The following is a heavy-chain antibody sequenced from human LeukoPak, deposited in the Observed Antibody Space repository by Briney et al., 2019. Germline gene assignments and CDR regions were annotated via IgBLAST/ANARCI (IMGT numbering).Heavy chain of an antibody. J-gene: IGHJ4*02. CDR2: INHSGST. Sequence: SGTLSLTCTVSGDSTNSLDLWSWVRQPPGKGLEWIGEINHSGSTNYNPSLKSRVTISVDTSKNQFSLKLSSVTAADTAVYYCASLTYYYDSSGYYYSSFDYWGQGTLVTVSS. CDR3: ASLTYYYDSSGYYYSSFDY. CDR1: GDSTNSLDL. V-gene: IGHV4-4*02. D-gene: IGHD3-22*01.